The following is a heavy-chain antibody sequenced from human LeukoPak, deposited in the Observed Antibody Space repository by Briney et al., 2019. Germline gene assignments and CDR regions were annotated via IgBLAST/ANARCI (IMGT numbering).Heavy chain of an antibody. V-gene: IGHV3-21*01. CDR2: ISSSSSYI. D-gene: IGHD3-22*01. CDR3: ARKITSSGSFDS. Sequence: GGSLRLSCAASGFTFSSYSVNWVRQAPGKGLEWVSSISSSSSYIYYADSVKGRFTISRDNAKSSLYLQMNSLRAEDTAVYYCARKITSSGSFDSWGQGTQVTVSS. CDR1: GFTFSSYS. J-gene: IGHJ4*02.